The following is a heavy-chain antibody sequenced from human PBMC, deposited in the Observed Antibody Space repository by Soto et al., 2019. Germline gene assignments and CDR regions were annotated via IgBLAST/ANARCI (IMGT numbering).Heavy chain of an antibody. CDR1: GFTFSSYA. CDR3: AKGPDDFWSGYYTGHY. Sequence: PGGSLRLSCAASGFTFSSYAMSWVRQAPGKGLEWVSAISGSGGSTYYADSVKGRFTISRDNSKNTLYLQMNSLRAEDTAVYYCAKGPDDFWSGYYTGHYWGQGTLVTVSS. CDR2: ISGSGGST. V-gene: IGHV3-23*01. J-gene: IGHJ4*02. D-gene: IGHD3-3*01.